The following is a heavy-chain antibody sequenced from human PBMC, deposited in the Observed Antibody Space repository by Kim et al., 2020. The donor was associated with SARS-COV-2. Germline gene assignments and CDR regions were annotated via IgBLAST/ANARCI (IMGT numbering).Heavy chain of an antibody. V-gene: IGHV3-33*01. J-gene: IGHJ6*02. Sequence: GGSLRLSCAASGFTYSSYGMHWVRQAPGKGLEWVAVIWYDGSNKYYADSVKGRFTISRDNSKNTLYLQMNSLRAEDTAVYYCARAYCSSTSCYPSTAYYYYYGMDVWGQGTTVTVSS. D-gene: IGHD2-2*01. CDR2: IWYDGSNK. CDR3: ARAYCSSTSCYPSTAYYYYYGMDV. CDR1: GFTYSSYG.